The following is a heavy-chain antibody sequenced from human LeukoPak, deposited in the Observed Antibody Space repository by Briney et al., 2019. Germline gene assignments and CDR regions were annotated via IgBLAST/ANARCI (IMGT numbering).Heavy chain of an antibody. J-gene: IGHJ4*02. Sequence: ASVKVSCKASGYTFTSYGISWVRQAPGQGLEWMGLINPNSGSTDYAQKFQGRVSVTTDTSTSTVYMELSSLRSEDTAVYHCARGGRTETTSVDYWGQGTLVTVSS. V-gene: IGHV1-18*01. CDR3: ARGGRTETTSVDY. CDR2: INPNSGST. D-gene: IGHD1-1*01. CDR1: GYTFTSYG.